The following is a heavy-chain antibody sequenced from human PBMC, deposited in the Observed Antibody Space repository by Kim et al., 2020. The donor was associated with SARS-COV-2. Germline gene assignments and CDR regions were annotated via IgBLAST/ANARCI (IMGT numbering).Heavy chain of an antibody. Sequence: GGSLRLSCEASGFRFSDYYMHWIRQAPGKGLEWVACINSDGSSTKCADSVNGRFSISRDNANKSLSLQMNSLTPEDTAVYYCVRAPSNWGQGTLVTVSS. D-gene: IGHD6-6*01. CDR1: GFRFSDYY. J-gene: IGHJ4*02. V-gene: IGHV3-11*04. CDR2: INSDGSST. CDR3: VRAPSN.